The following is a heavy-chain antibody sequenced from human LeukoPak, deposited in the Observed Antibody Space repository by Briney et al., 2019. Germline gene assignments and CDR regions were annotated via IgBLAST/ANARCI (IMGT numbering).Heavy chain of an antibody. CDR2: IYYSGTT. J-gene: IGHJ4*02. D-gene: IGHD5-18*01. CDR1: GGSISSSSYY. CDR3: ARHRDTAMALDY. Sequence: SETLSLTCTVSGGSISSSSYYWGWIRQPPGKGLEWIGSIYYSGTTYYNPSLKSRITISIDTSKNQPSLKLSSVTAADTAIHYCARHRDTAMALDYWGQGILVTVS. V-gene: IGHV4-39*01.